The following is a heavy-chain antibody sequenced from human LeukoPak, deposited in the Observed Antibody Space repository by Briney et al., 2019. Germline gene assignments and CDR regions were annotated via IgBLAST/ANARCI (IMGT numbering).Heavy chain of an antibody. CDR1: GFPFSSYG. J-gene: IGHJ4*02. V-gene: IGHV3-30*03. Sequence: GGSLRLSCAASGFPFSSYGMHWVPQAPGKGPEGVAVLSYDGSNEYYADSVKGLFTISRDNSKNTLYLQMHSLRVEDTAVYYCAGSWFYRDYFEYWGQGTLVTVSS. D-gene: IGHD3-10*01. CDR3: AGSWFYRDYFEY. CDR2: LSYDGSNE.